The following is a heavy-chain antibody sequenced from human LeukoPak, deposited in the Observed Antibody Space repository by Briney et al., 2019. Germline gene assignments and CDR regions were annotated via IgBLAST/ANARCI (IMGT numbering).Heavy chain of an antibody. V-gene: IGHV1-69*13. D-gene: IGHD3-10*01. CDR2: IIPIFGTA. J-gene: IGHJ6*02. CDR3: ARGSGTITMVRGVFYGMDV. Sequence: SVKVSCKASGGTFSSYAISWVRQAPGQGLEWMGGIIPIFGTANYAQKFQGRVTITADGSTSTAYMELSSLRSEDTAVYYCARGSGTITMVRGVFYGMDVWGQGTTVTVSS. CDR1: GGTFSSYA.